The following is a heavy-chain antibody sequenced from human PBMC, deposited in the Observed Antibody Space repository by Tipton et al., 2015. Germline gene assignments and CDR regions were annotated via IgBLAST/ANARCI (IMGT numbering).Heavy chain of an antibody. CDR2: LYFSGST. Sequence: GLVKPSETLSLTCTVSGGSISSSSYYWAWIRQPPGKGLEWIGSLYFSGSTYYNPSLKSRVTISIDRFKNQFSLKLSSVTAADTAVYYCACQDYDSLTRDYQTVDYWGQGTLVTVSS. J-gene: IGHJ4*02. CDR1: GGSISSSSYY. V-gene: IGHV4-39*01. CDR3: ACQDYDSLTRDYQTVDY. D-gene: IGHD3-9*01.